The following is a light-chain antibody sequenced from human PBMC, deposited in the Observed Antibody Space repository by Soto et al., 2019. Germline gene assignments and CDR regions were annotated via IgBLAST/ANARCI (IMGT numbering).Light chain of an antibody. CDR3: SPYTSSSIYV. CDR2: EVS. CDR1: SSDVGSYNR. V-gene: IGLV2-18*02. Sequence: QSALAQPPSVSGSPGQSVTISCTGTSSDVGSYNRVSWYQQPPGTAPKLMIYEVSNRPSGVPDRFSGSRSGNPAPPTSSGLQAEAEADYYCSPYTSSSIYVFGTGTTVTV. J-gene: IGLJ1*01.